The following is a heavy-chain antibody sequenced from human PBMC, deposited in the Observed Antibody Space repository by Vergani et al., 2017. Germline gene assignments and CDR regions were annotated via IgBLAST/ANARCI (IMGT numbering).Heavy chain of an antibody. V-gene: IGHV1-24*01. CDR3: ATVKAGYSSSWNTLYYFDY. CDR2: FDPEDGET. D-gene: IGHD6-13*01. Sequence: QVQLVQSGAEVKKPGASVKVSCKVSGYTLTELSMHWVRQAPGKGLEWMGGFDPEDGETSYAQKFQGRVTMTEDTSTDTAYMELSSLRSEDTAVYYCATVKAGYSSSWNTLYYFDYWGQGTLVTVSS. CDR1: GYTLTELS. J-gene: IGHJ4*02.